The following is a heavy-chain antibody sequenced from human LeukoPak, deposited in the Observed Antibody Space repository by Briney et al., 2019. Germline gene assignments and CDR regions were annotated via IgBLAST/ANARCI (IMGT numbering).Heavy chain of an antibody. D-gene: IGHD1-26*01. CDR1: GYTFTGYY. Sequence: ASVKASCKASGYTFTGYYMHWVRQAPGQGLEWMGWINPNSGGTNYAQKFQGRVTMTRDTSISTAYMELSRLRSDDTAVYYCARKDPIGGSYLVYFDYWGQGTLVTVSS. V-gene: IGHV1-2*02. J-gene: IGHJ4*02. CDR3: ARKDPIGGSYLVYFDY. CDR2: INPNSGGT.